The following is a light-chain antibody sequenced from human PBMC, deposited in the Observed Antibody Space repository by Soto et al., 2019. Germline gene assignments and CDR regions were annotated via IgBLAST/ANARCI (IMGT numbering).Light chain of an antibody. CDR1: PSVTSNY. CDR3: QQYGTSPQT. CDR2: DTS. J-gene: IGKJ1*01. Sequence: EIVLTQSPSTLSLSKGERATLSCRASPSVTSNYLAWYQQKPGQAPGLLIYDTSTRASGVPDRFSGSGSGTEFTLTISRLEPEDFAVYYCQQYGTSPQTFGQGTKVDIK. V-gene: IGKV3-20*01.